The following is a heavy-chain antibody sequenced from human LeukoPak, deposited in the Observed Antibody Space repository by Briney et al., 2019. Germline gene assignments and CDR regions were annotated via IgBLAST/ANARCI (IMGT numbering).Heavy chain of an antibody. CDR2: MNPNSGNT. CDR3: ARARFDCSTSSCYLFDS. CDR1: GYTFTSYD. D-gene: IGHD2-2*01. Sequence: ASVKVSCKASGYTFTSYDINWVRQATGQGLEWMGWMNPNSGNTGYAQTFQGRVTITRNTSISTAYMELSSLRSEDTAVYYCARARFDCSTSSCYLFDSWGQGTPVTVSS. V-gene: IGHV1-8*02. J-gene: IGHJ4*02.